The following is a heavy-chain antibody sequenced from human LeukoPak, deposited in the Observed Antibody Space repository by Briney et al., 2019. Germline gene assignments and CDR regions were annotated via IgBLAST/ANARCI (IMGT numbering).Heavy chain of an antibody. CDR3: ARHTWAIWCSGSYPDY. Sequence: SETLSLTCTVSGGSISSYYWSWIRQPPGKGLEWIGYIYYSGSTNYNPSLKSRVTISVDTSKNQFSLKLSSVTAADTAVYYCARHTWAIWCSGSYPDYWGQGTLVTVSS. CDR2: IYYSGST. V-gene: IGHV4-59*08. CDR1: GGSISSYY. J-gene: IGHJ4*02. D-gene: IGHD1-26*01.